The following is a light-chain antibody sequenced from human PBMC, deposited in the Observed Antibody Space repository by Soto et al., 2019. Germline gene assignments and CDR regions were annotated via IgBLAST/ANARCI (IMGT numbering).Light chain of an antibody. Sequence: EIVMTQSPATLSVSPGERVTLSCRASQSVSSKLAWFQQKPGQAPRLLIYGAFTRATGIPTRFSGSGSETEFTLTISSLQSEDFAVYYCQQYNMWTHTFGQGTKVDIK. CDR3: QQYNMWTHT. CDR1: QSVSSK. V-gene: IGKV3-15*01. J-gene: IGKJ2*01. CDR2: GAF.